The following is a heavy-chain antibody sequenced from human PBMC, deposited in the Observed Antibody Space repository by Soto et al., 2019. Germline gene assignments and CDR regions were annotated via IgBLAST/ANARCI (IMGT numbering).Heavy chain of an antibody. CDR1: GGTFSSYA. D-gene: IGHD5-18*01. CDR2: IIPIFGTA. V-gene: IGHV1-69*13. Sequence: SVKVSCKASGGTFSSYAISWVRQAPGQGLEWMGGIIPIFGTANYAQKFQGRVTITADESTSTAYMELSSLRSEDTAVYYCGRVGTVGTAMVTYYYYYGMDVWGQGTTVTVSS. CDR3: GRVGTVGTAMVTYYYYYGMDV. J-gene: IGHJ6*02.